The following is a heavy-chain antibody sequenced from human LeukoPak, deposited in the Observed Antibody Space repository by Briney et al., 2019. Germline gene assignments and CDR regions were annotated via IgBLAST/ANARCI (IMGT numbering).Heavy chain of an antibody. V-gene: IGHV3-13*04. D-gene: IGHD3-22*01. J-gene: IGHJ4*02. CDR2: IGTAGDT. CDR3: ARGHNLDYYDSSGFDY. Sequence: GSLRLSCAASGFTFSSYDMHWVRQATGKGLEWVSAIGTAGDTYYPGSVKGRFTISRENAKNSLYLQMNSLRAGDTAVYYCARGHNLDYYDSSGFDYWGQGTLVTVSS. CDR1: GFTFSSYD.